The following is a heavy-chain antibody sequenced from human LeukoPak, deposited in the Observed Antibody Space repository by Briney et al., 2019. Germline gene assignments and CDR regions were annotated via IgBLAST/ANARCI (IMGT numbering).Heavy chain of an antibody. CDR2: ISSSSSYI. D-gene: IGHD3-10*01. CDR1: GFTFSSYS. V-gene: IGHV3-21*01. CDR3: ATFTHYGSGSYSFYYYYYGMDV. J-gene: IGHJ6*02. Sequence: GGSLRLSCAASGFTFSSYSMNWVRQAPGKGLEWFSSISSSSSYIYYADSVKGRFTISRDNAKNSLYLQMNSLRAEDTAVYYCATFTHYGSGSYSFYYYYYGMDVWGQGTTVTVSS.